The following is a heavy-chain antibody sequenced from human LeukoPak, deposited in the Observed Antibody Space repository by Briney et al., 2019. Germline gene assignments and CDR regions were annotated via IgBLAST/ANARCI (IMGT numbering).Heavy chain of an antibody. CDR2: IGGSGHHI. Sequence: GGSLRLSCAASGFTFRNYAMSWVRQAPGKGLEWVSTIGGSGHHIYYADSVKGRFTISRDNAKNSLYLQMNSLRAEDTALYYCAKDRGDTAWYFDYWGQGTLVTVSS. V-gene: IGHV3-23*01. J-gene: IGHJ4*02. D-gene: IGHD5-12*01. CDR1: GFTFRNYA. CDR3: AKDRGDTAWYFDY.